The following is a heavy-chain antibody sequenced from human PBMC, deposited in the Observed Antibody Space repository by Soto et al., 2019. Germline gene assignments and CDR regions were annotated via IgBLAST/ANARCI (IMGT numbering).Heavy chain of an antibody. CDR1: GYSFTSYW. CDR2: IYPGDSDT. J-gene: IGHJ6*04. Sequence: PGESLKISCKGSGYSFTSYWIGWVRQMPGKGLEWMGIIYPGDSDTRYSPSFQGQVTISADKSISTAYLQWSSLKASDTAMYYCARHENLLQYDFWSCLKTEYYYYGMDVWCEGTTVTVSS. CDR3: ARHENLLQYDFWSCLKTEYYYYGMDV. V-gene: IGHV5-51*01. D-gene: IGHD3-3*01.